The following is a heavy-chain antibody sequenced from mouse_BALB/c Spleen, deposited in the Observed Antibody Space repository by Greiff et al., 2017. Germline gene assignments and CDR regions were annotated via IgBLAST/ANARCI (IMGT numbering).Heavy chain of an antibody. Sequence: VKLQESGAELVRPGTSVKVSCKASGYAFTNYLIEWVKQRPGQGLEWIGVINPGSGGTNYNEKFKGKATLTADKSSSTAYMQLSSLTSDDSAVYFCARSPYGNYEDFDYWGQGTTLTVSS. CDR3: ARSPYGNYEDFDY. V-gene: IGHV1-54*01. D-gene: IGHD2-1*01. CDR2: INPGSGGT. CDR1: GYAFTNYL. J-gene: IGHJ2*01.